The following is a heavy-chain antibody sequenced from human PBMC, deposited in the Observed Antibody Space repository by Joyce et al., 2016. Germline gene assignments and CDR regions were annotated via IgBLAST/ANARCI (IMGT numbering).Heavy chain of an antibody. CDR1: GASVTSAAFS. J-gene: IGHJ5*02. Sequence: QVQLQESGSGLVKPSQTLSLTCAVSGASVTSAAFSWGWIRQPPGKGLEWIGYIYPSGNTYYSPSLKSRVSMLLDRSKNQFSLNLTSVTAADMAVYFCARDRRATYGSNWFDPWGQGTLVTVSS. CDR2: IYPSGNT. D-gene: IGHD3-10*01. CDR3: ARDRRATYGSNWFDP. V-gene: IGHV4-30-2*01.